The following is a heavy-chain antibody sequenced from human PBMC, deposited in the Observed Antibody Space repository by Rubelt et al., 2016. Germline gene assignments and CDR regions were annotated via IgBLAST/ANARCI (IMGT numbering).Heavy chain of an antibody. CDR2: IYSGGST. CDR1: GFTFSTYG. J-gene: IGHJ4*02. Sequence: EVQLVESGGDLVQPGGSLRLSCAASGFTFSTYGMNWVRQAPGKGLEWVSIIYSGGSTYYADSVKGRFTISRDNYKNTLYLQMNSLRAEDTAVYDCARGAAGVSDWGQGTLVTVSA. D-gene: IGHD6-13*01. CDR3: ARGAAGVSD. V-gene: IGHV3-66*01.